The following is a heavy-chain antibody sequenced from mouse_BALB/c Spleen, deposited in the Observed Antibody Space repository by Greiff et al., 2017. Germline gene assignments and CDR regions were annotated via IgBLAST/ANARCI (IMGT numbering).Heavy chain of an antibody. D-gene: IGHD1-1*01. J-gene: IGHJ4*01. Sequence: QLQQSGAELVRPGVSVKISCKGSGYTFTDYAMHWVKQSHAKSLEWIGVISTYYGDASYNQKFKGKATMTVDKSSSTAYMELARLTSEDSAIYYCARDYGLYYAMDYWGQGTSVTVSS. CDR1: GYTFTDYA. CDR2: ISTYYGDA. CDR3: ARDYGLYYAMDY. V-gene: IGHV1S137*01.